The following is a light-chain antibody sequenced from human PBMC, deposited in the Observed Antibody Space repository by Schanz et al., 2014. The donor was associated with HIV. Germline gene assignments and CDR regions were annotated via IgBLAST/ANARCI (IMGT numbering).Light chain of an antibody. CDR1: QDIGND. CDR2: AAS. J-gene: IGKJ3*01. CDR3: QQVNTHPFT. V-gene: IGKV1-17*01. Sequence: DVQMTQSPSSQSASVGDRVTITCRASQDIGNDLGWYQQKPGQAPKRLIYAASNLQSGVPSRFIGSGSGTEFTLTITSLQPDDFATYYCQQVNTHPFTFGPGTKVQIK.